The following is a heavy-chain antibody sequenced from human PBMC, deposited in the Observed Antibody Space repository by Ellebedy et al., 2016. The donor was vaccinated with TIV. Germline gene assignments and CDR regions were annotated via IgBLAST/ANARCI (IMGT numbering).Heavy chain of an antibody. CDR3: ARTDPWQPIDD. V-gene: IGHV4-39*01. Sequence: MPSETLSLTCSVSGGSLSSTRYYWAWIRQPPGKGLEYIGSVYYSGSPYYNPSFKSRVTLSADTSKNQFSLNLRTVTASDTAVYYCARTDPWQPIDDWGQGILVSVSS. J-gene: IGHJ4*02. D-gene: IGHD2-21*02. CDR1: GGSLSSTRYY. CDR2: VYYSGSP.